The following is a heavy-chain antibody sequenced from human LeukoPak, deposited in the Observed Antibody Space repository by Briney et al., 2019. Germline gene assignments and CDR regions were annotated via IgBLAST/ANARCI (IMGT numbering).Heavy chain of an antibody. V-gene: IGHV3-30-3*01. Sequence: PGGSLRLSCAASGFTFSSYAMHWVRQAPGKGLEWVAVISYDGSNKYYADSVKGRFTISRDNSKNTLYLQMNSLRAEDTAVYYCARDLRLTVVTPGSWGQGTLVTVSS. CDR2: ISYDGSNK. CDR1: GFTFSSYA. CDR3: ARDLRLTVVTPGS. D-gene: IGHD4-23*01. J-gene: IGHJ4*02.